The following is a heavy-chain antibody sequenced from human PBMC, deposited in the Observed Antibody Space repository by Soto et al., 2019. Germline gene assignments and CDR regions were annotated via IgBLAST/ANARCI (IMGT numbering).Heavy chain of an antibody. J-gene: IGHJ6*03. D-gene: IGHD2-15*01. CDR2: ISYDGSNK. Sequence: GGSLRLSCAASGFTFSSYGMHWVRQAPGKGLEWVAVISYDGSNKYYADSVKGRFTISRDNSKNTLYLQMNSLRAEDTAVYYCAKVMDCSGGSCYSNYYYYYMDVWGKGTTVTVSS. V-gene: IGHV3-30*18. CDR1: GFTFSSYG. CDR3: AKVMDCSGGSCYSNYYYYYMDV.